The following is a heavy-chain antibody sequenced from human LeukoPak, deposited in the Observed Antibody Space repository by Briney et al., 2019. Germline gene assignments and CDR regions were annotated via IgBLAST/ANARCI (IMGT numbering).Heavy chain of an antibody. V-gene: IGHV4-34*09. CDR1: GGSFSGYY. CDR2: INHSGST. J-gene: IGHJ4*02. CDR3: ARGLGGNYFDY. Sequence: SETLSLTCAVYGGSFSGYYWSSIRQPPGKGLEWIGEINHSGSTNYNPSLKSRVTISVDTSKNQFSLKLSSVTAADTAVYYCARGLGGNYFDYWGQGTLVTVSS. D-gene: IGHD3-10*01.